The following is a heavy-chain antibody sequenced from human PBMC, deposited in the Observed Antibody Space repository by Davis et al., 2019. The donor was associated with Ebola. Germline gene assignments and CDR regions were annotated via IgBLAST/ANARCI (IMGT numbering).Heavy chain of an antibody. CDR1: GFTFSSYA. Sequence: PGGSLRLSCAASGFTFSSYAMHWVRQAPGKGLEWVAVISYDGSNKYYADSVKGRFTISRDNSKNTLYLQMNSLRAEDTAVYYCARWVPAVVVGGTRDAFDIWGQGTMVTVSS. D-gene: IGHD1-26*01. V-gene: IGHV3-30-3*01. CDR3: ARWVPAVVVGGTRDAFDI. J-gene: IGHJ3*02. CDR2: ISYDGSNK.